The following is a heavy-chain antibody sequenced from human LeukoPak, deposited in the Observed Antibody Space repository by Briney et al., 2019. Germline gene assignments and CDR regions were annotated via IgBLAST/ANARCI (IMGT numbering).Heavy chain of an antibody. J-gene: IGHJ4*02. D-gene: IGHD3-22*01. V-gene: IGHV3-23*01. CDR2: ISGSGGST. CDR3: AKRGVVIRVILVGFHKEAYYFDS. Sequence: GGSLRLSCAVSGITLSNYGMSWVRQAPGKGLEWVAGISGSGGSTNYADSVKGRFTISRDNRKNTLYLQMDSLRAEDTAVYFCAKRGVVIRVILVGFHKEAYYFDSWGQGALVTVSS. CDR1: GITLSNYG.